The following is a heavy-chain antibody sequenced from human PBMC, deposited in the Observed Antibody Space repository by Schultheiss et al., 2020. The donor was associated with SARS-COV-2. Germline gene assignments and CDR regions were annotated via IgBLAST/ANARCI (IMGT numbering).Heavy chain of an antibody. CDR3: AKDLSQTYYDYVWGSYSFDY. D-gene: IGHD3-16*01. CDR1: GFTFSSYA. CDR2: ISGSGGST. V-gene: IGHV3-23*01. Sequence: GGSLRLSCAASGFTFSSYAMSWVRQAPGKGLEWVSAISGSGGSTYYADSVKGRFTISRDNSKNTLYLQMNSLRAEDTAAYYCAKDLSQTYYDYVWGSYSFDYWGQGTLVTVSS. J-gene: IGHJ4*02.